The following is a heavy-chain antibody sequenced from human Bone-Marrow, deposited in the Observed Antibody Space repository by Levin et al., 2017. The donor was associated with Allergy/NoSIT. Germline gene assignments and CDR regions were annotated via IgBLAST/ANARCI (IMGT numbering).Heavy chain of an antibody. J-gene: IGHJ2*01. CDR2: VYWDDEK. Sequence: SGPTLVKPTQTLTLTCTFSGFSLNTDGVGVGWIRQPPGKALEWLALVYWDDEKLYSPSLRDRLDITTDTANNQVVLTLANVDHEDTATYFCARRHTVRGIIASYWYFDFWGRGTLVTVSS. CDR3: ARRHTVRGIIASYWYFDF. CDR1: GFSLNTDGVG. V-gene: IGHV2-5*02. D-gene: IGHD3-10*01.